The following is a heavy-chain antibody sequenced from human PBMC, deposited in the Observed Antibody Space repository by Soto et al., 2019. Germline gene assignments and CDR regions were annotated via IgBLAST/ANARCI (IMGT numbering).Heavy chain of an antibody. Sequence: GGSLRLSCAASGFTFSSYSMNWVRQAPGKGLEWVSSISSSSSYIYYADSVKGRFTISRDNAKNSLYLQMNSLRAEDTAVYYCARDFSESYCSGGSCYRGIYYAFDIWGQGTMVTVSS. J-gene: IGHJ3*02. D-gene: IGHD2-15*01. CDR2: ISSSSSYI. CDR3: ARDFSESYCSGGSCYRGIYYAFDI. CDR1: GFTFSSYS. V-gene: IGHV3-21*01.